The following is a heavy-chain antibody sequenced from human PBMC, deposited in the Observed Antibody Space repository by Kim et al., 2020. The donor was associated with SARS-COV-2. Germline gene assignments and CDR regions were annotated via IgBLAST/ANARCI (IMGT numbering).Heavy chain of an antibody. CDR2: ISSSGSTI. V-gene: IGHV3-48*03. CDR1: GFTFSSYE. J-gene: IGHJ3*02. CDR3: ARVGELPGAFDI. D-gene: IGHD1-26*01. Sequence: GGSLRLSCAASGFTFSSYEMNWVRQAPGKGLEWVSYISSSGSTIYYADSVKGRFTISRDNAKNSLYLQMNSLRAEDTAVYYCARVGELPGAFDIWGQGTMVTVSS.